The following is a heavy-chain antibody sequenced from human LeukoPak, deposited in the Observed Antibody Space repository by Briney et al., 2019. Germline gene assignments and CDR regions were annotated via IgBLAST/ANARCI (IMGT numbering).Heavy chain of an antibody. J-gene: IGHJ3*02. CDR1: GFTFSSYA. CDR2: ISGSGGST. V-gene: IGHV3-23*01. Sequence: GGSLRLSCAASGFTFSSYAMSWVRQALGKGLEWVSAISGSGGSTYYADSVKGRFSVYRDNSDYTLYLQMNNLKTDDTALYSCANFDGDSQAFHIWGLGTMVTVSS. CDR3: ANFDGDSQAFHI. D-gene: IGHD3-9*01.